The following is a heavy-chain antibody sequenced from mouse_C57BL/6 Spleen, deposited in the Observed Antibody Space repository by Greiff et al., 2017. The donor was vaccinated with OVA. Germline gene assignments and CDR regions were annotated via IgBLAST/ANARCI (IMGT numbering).Heavy chain of an antibody. CDR3: ASPSIYYDYDPFAY. CDR2: ISDGGSYT. D-gene: IGHD2-4*01. V-gene: IGHV5-4*03. J-gene: IGHJ3*01. CDR1: GFTFSSYA. Sequence: DVMLVESGGGLVKPGGSLKLSCAASGFTFSSYAMSWVRQTPEKRLEWVATISDGGSYTYYPDNVKGRFTISRDNAKNNLYLQMSHLKSEDTAMYYCASPSIYYDYDPFAYWGQGTLVTVSA.